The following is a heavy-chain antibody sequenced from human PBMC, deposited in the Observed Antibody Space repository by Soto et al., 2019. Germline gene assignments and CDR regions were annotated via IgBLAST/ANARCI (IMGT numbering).Heavy chain of an antibody. V-gene: IGHV3-30*18. CDR2: ISSDGNDK. Sequence: QVQLVESGGGVVQPGRSLRLSCAASGFTFSNYGMHWVRQAPGKGLEWVTTISSDGNDKYYAGSVKGRFTISRDNSENTLDLEMNALRAEDRAVYYCAKESFSAHQFLDHWRQGTLVTVSS. CDR3: AKESFSAHQFLDH. D-gene: IGHD6-6*01. J-gene: IGHJ4*02. CDR1: GFTFSNYG.